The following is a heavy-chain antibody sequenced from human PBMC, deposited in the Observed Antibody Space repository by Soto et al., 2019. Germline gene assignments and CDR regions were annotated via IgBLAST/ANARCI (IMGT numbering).Heavy chain of an antibody. J-gene: IGHJ4*02. CDR3: AKGSQYDILTAQHAFDS. Sequence: EVQLLESGGALVQPGGSLRLSCSVSGFTFSNYAMTWVRQAPGKGLEWVSSISGGGGGTHYADSMKGRFTISRDNSKNTPHLEMKRQRADDTAVYYCAKGSQYDILTAQHAFDSWGQGTLVTVSS. CDR1: GFTFSNYA. CDR2: ISGGGGGT. V-gene: IGHV3-23*01. D-gene: IGHD3-9*01.